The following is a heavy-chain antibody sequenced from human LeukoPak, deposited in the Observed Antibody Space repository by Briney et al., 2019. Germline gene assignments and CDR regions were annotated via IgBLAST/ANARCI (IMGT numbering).Heavy chain of an antibody. Sequence: SGPTLVNPTQTLTLTCTFSGFSLSTSGVGVGWIRQPPRKALEWLALIYWDDDKRYSPSLKSRLTLTKDTSKTQVVLTMTNMDPVDTATYYCAHTDAFYDYIWGSYRKPNYFDYWGQGTLVTVSS. CDR2: IYWDDDK. CDR3: AHTDAFYDYIWGSYRKPNYFDY. D-gene: IGHD3-16*02. CDR1: GFSLSTSGVG. J-gene: IGHJ4*02. V-gene: IGHV2-5*02.